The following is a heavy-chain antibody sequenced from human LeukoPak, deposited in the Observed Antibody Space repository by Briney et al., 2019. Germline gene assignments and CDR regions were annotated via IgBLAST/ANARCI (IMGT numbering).Heavy chain of an antibody. Sequence: SETLSLTCTVSGGSINTPNYYWGWIRQTPGKGLEWIGNIFYSGGTYYNPSLKSRVTMSVDTSKNQFSLKLSSVTAADTAVYYCAGYYDSSGYYSAFDIWGQGTMVTVSS. D-gene: IGHD3-22*01. J-gene: IGHJ3*02. CDR3: AGYYDSSGYYSAFDI. CDR1: GGSINTPNYY. V-gene: IGHV4-39*07. CDR2: IFYSGGT.